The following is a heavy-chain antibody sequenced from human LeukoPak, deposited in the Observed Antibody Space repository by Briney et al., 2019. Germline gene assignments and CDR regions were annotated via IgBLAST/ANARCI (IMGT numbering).Heavy chain of an antibody. Sequence: SETLSLTCTVSGGSISSGGYYWSWIRQHPGKGLEWIGYIYYSGSTYYNPSLKSRVTISVDTSKNQFSLKLSSVTAADTAVYCCAREGYSSSWYVVEGGYFDYWGQGTLVTVSS. CDR3: AREGYSSSWYVVEGGYFDY. D-gene: IGHD6-13*01. CDR2: IYYSGST. V-gene: IGHV4-31*03. J-gene: IGHJ4*02. CDR1: GGSISSGGYY.